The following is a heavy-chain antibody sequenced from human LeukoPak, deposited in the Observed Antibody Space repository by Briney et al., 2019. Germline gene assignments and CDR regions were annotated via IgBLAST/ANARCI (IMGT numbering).Heavy chain of an antibody. J-gene: IGHJ3*02. CDR1: GFTFSDYA. D-gene: IGHD1-26*01. CDR2: ISWNSGSI. CDR3: AKGVQWELRYHAFDI. Sequence: GGSLRLSCAASGFTFSDYAMHWVRQAPGKGLEWVSGISWNSGSIGYADSVEGRITISRDNAKNSLYLQMNSLRAEDTALYYCAKGVQWELRYHAFDIWGQGTMVTVSS. V-gene: IGHV3-9*01.